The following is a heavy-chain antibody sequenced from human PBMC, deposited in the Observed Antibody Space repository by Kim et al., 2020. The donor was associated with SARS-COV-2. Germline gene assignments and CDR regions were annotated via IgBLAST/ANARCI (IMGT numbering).Heavy chain of an antibody. D-gene: IGHD3-22*01. J-gene: IGHJ4*02. V-gene: IGHV3-33*01. CDR1: GFTFSSYG. CDR3: ASAMTYYYDSSGYYQLDY. Sequence: GGSLRLSCAASGFTFSSYGMHWVRQAPGNVLEWVSVIWYDGSNKYYADSVKGRFTISRDNSKNTLYLQMNSLRAEDTAVYYCASAMTYYYDSSGYYQLDYWGQGTLVTVSS. CDR2: IWYDGSNK.